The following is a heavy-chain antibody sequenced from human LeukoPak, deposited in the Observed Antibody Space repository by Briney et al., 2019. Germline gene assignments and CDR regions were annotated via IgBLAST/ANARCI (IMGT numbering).Heavy chain of an antibody. V-gene: IGHV2-5*02. Sequence: SGPTLVNPTQTLTLTCTFSGFSLSTSGVGVGWIRQPPGKALEWLALIYWDDDKRYSPSLNSRLTVTKDTSKNQVVLTMTHMDPVDTATYYCAHSFLLQYSGNFHQGLFLYWGQGTLVTVSS. CDR2: IYWDDDK. J-gene: IGHJ4*02. CDR1: GFSLSTSGVG. CDR3: AHSFLLQYSGNFHQGLFLY. D-gene: IGHD1-26*01.